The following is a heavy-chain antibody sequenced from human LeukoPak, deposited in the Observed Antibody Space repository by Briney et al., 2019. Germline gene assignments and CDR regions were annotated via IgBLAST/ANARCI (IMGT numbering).Heavy chain of an antibody. J-gene: IGHJ6*02. V-gene: IGHV1-18*01. CDR2: ISAYNGNT. Sequence: ASVKVPCKASGYTFTSYGISWVRQAPGQGLEWMGWISAYNGNTNYAQKLQGRVTMTTDTSTSTAYMELRSLRSDDTAVYYCARDIVVVPAAIWADYYYYGMDVWGQGTTVTVSS. CDR1: GYTFTSYG. CDR3: ARDIVVVPAAIWADYYYYGMDV. D-gene: IGHD2-2*01.